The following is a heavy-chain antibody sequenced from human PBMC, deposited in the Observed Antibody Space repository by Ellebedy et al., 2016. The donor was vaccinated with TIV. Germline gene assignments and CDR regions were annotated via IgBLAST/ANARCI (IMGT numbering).Heavy chain of an antibody. Sequence: GESLKISCAASGFTFSRYSMNWVRQAPGKGLEWVSYISSSSSTIYYADSVKGRFTISRDKAKNSLYLQMNSLRAEDTAVYYCAAAAGAGDDAFDIWGQGTMVTVPS. CDR2: ISSSSSTI. CDR3: AAAAGAGDDAFDI. CDR1: GFTFSRYS. J-gene: IGHJ3*02. V-gene: IGHV3-48*01. D-gene: IGHD6-13*01.